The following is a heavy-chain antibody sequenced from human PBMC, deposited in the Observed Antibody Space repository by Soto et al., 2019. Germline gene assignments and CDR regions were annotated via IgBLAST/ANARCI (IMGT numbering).Heavy chain of an antibody. CDR3: ARDRRAPDYDFSPIDY. V-gene: IGHV3-21*01. J-gene: IGHJ4*02. CDR1: GFTFSSYS. Sequence: EVQLVESGGGLVKPGGSLRLSCAASGFTFSSYSMNWVRQAPGKGLEWVSSISSSSSYIYYADSVQGRFTSSRDNAKNSLYLQMTSLRAEDTAVYYCARDRRAPDYDFSPIDYWGQGTLVTVSS. D-gene: IGHD3-3*01. CDR2: ISSSSSYI.